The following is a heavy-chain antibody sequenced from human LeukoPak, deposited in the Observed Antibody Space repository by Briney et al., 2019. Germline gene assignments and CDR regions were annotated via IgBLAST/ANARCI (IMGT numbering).Heavy chain of an antibody. Sequence: PSETLSLTCAVYGGSFSGYYWSWIRQPPGKGLEWIEEINHSGSTNYNPSLKSRVTISVDTSKNQFSLKLSSVTAADTAVYYCARGPYIVVVPAAIAVWGMDVWGQGTTVTVPS. D-gene: IGHD2-2*01. CDR3: ARGPYIVVVPAAIAVWGMDV. CDR1: GGSFSGYY. CDR2: INHSGST. J-gene: IGHJ6*02. V-gene: IGHV4-34*01.